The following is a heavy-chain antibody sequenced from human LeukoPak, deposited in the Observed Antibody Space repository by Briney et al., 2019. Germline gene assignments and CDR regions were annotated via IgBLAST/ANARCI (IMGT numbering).Heavy chain of an antibody. Sequence: GGSLRLSCAASGFTFSNYGMHWVRQAPGKGLEWVAVLSSDGSNKYCADSVKGRFTISRDNAKNSLYMQMSSLRAEDTAVYYCANGGHIDFWGQGTLVTVSS. D-gene: IGHD3-16*01. J-gene: IGHJ4*02. CDR1: GFTFSNYG. CDR2: LSSDGSNK. CDR3: ANGGHIDF. V-gene: IGHV3-30*18.